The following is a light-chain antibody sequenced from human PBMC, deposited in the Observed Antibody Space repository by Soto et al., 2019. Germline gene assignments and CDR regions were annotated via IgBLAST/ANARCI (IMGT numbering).Light chain of an antibody. CDR2: EVN. Sequence: QSALTQPASVSGSPGQSITISCTGTSSDVGLYNLVSWYQQLPGKAPKLMIYEVNERPSGISDRFSGSKSGNTASLTISGLQDEDEADYYCCSSVGSSILVFGGGTKLTVL. V-gene: IGLV2-23*02. CDR1: SSDVGLYNL. J-gene: IGLJ3*02. CDR3: CSSVGSSILV.